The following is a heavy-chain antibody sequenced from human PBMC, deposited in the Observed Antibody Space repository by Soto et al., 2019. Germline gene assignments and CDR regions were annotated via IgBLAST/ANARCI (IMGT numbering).Heavy chain of an antibody. CDR1: GFTFSGSA. CDR2: IRSKANSYAT. J-gene: IGHJ5*02. Sequence: PGGSLRLSCAASGFTFSGSAMHWVRQASGKGLEWVGRIRSKANSYATAYAASVKGRFTISRDDSKNTAYLQMNSLKTEDTAVYYCTRLQWRRTYNWFDPCGQGTLGTVSS. CDR3: TRLQWRRTYNWFDP. V-gene: IGHV3-73*01. D-gene: IGHD5-12*01.